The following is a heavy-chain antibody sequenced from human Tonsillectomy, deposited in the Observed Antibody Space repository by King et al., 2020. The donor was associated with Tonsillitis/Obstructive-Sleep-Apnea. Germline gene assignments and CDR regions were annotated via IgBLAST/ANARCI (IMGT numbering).Heavy chain of an antibody. CDR3: AREARGPNYGMDV. V-gene: IGHV4-31*03. Sequence: QLQESGPGLVKPSQTLSLTCTVSGGSISSGGYYWSXIRQHPGKGLEWIGYIYYSGSTYYNPSLKSRVTISVDTSKNQFSLKLSSVTAADTAVYYCAREARGPNYGMDVWGQGTTVTVSS. CDR2: IYYSGST. CDR1: GGSISSGGYY. D-gene: IGHD3-10*01. J-gene: IGHJ6*02.